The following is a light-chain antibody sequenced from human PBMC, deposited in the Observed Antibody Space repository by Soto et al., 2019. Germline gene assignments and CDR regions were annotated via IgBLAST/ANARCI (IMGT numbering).Light chain of an antibody. CDR2: AAS. CDR3: QKYNTAPLT. CDR1: QGIRNN. Sequence: DIEMTQSPSSLSASVGDRVTITCRASQGIRNNLAWYQQKPGKVPKLLIFAASTLQSGVPSRFSGSGSGTDFTLTISSLQPEDVATYYFQKYNTAPLTFGGGTKVEIK. J-gene: IGKJ4*01. V-gene: IGKV1-27*01.